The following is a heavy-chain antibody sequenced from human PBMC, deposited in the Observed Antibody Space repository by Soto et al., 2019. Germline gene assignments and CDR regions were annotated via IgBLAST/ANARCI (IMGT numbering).Heavy chain of an antibody. CDR2: IYSGGST. V-gene: IGHV3-53*01. D-gene: IGHD6-13*01. J-gene: IGHJ6*02. CDR3: ARDKRGSSWYRDYSGMDV. CDR1: GFTVSSNY. Sequence: GGSLRLSXAASGFTVSSNYMSWVRQAPGKGLEWVSVIYSGGSTYYADSVKGRFTISRDNSKNTLYLQMNSLRAEDTAVYYCARDKRGSSWYRDYSGMDVWGQGTTVTVSS.